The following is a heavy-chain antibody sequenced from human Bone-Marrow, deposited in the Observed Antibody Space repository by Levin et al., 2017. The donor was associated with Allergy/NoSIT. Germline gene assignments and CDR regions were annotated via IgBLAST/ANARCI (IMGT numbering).Heavy chain of an antibody. V-gene: IGHV3-11*04. J-gene: IGHJ4*02. Sequence: GESLKISCAASRFTFSDNYMSWIRQAPGKGLEWLSYISSGGSTKHYADSVKGRFTISRDNAKNSLCLQMNSLRAEDTAVYFCARSVPQVDVNVRAPYEDWGQGTLVIVSS. CDR3: ARSVPQVDVNVRAPYED. CDR1: RFTFSDNY. D-gene: IGHD2-21*01. CDR2: ISSGGSTK.